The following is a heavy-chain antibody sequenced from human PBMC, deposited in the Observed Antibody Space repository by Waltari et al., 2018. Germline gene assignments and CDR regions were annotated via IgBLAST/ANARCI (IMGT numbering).Heavy chain of an antibody. D-gene: IGHD2-8*02. CDR3: AKVVSMLGLARGGMDV. J-gene: IGHJ6*02. CDR1: RFSFGAYG. V-gene: IGHV3-30*18. Sequence: QVQLVESGGGVVQPGRSLRLSCAGSRFSFGAYGMHWVRQAPGKGLEWVAVISNDGSSKYYADSVKGRFTISRDNPKNTLYLEMNSLRAEDTAVYYCAKVVSMLGLARGGMDVWGQGTTVTVSS. CDR2: ISNDGSSK.